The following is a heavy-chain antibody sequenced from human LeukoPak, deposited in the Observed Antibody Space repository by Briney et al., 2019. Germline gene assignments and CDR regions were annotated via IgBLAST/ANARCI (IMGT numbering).Heavy chain of an antibody. V-gene: IGHV4-4*07. CDR2: IHTSGST. J-gene: IGHJ4*02. D-gene: IGHD6-6*01. CDR3: ARVYSSSPGDYFDY. Sequence: PSEILSLTCTVSGGSITSYYWSWIRQPAGKGLEWIGRIHTSGSTNYNPSLKSRVTMSVDTSKNQFSLKLSSVTAADTAVYYCARVYSSSPGDYFDYWGQGTLVTVSS. CDR1: GGSITSYY.